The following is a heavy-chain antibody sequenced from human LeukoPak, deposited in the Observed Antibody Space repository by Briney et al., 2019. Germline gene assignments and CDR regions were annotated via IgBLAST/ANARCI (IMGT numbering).Heavy chain of an antibody. CDR2: INHSGST. V-gene: IGHV4-34*01. CDR3: ARGVGDSYYYYMDV. CDR1: GGSFRDYY. J-gene: IGHJ6*03. Sequence: PSETLSPTCAVYGGSFRDYYWSCIRQPPGKGLEWSGEINHSGSTNYNPSLNSRVTISVDTSKNQFSLRLSSVTAADTAVYYCARGVGDSYYYYMDVWGKGTTVTLSS. D-gene: IGHD5-12*01.